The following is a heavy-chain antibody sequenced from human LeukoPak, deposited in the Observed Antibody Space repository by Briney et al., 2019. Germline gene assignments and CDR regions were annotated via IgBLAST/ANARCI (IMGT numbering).Heavy chain of an antibody. J-gene: IGHJ4*02. D-gene: IGHD3-22*01. CDR3: ARGNYYDSN. Sequence: SETLSLTCTVSGGSISSSSYYWGWIRQPPGKGLEWIGSIYYSGSTYYNPSLKSRVTISVDTSKNQFSLKLSSVTAADTAVYYCARGNYYDSNWGQGTLVTVSS. V-gene: IGHV4-39*07. CDR1: GGSISSSSYY. CDR2: IYYSGST.